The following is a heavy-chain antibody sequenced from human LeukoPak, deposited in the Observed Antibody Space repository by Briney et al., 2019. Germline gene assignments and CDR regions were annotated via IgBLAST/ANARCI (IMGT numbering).Heavy chain of an antibody. J-gene: IGHJ4*02. Sequence: PSETLSLTCAVYGGSFSGYYWSWIRQPPGKGLEWIGEINHSGSTNYNPSLKSRVTTSVDTSKNQFSLKLSSVTAADTAVYYCARARTRIRFLEWLPFFDYWGQGTLVTVSS. CDR3: ARARTRIRFLEWLPFFDY. CDR1: GGSFSGYY. CDR2: INHSGST. D-gene: IGHD3-3*01. V-gene: IGHV4-34*01.